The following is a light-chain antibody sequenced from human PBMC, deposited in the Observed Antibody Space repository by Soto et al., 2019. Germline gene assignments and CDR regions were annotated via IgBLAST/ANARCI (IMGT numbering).Light chain of an antibody. CDR2: AAS. V-gene: IGKV1-39*01. Sequence: DIQMTQSPSSLSASVGDRVTITCRASQSISSYLNWYQQKPGKAPKLLIYAASSLQSGVPSRFSGSGSVTDFTLTISSLQPEDFETYYCQQSYSTLWTFGQGTKVEIK. CDR3: QQSYSTLWT. J-gene: IGKJ1*01. CDR1: QSISSY.